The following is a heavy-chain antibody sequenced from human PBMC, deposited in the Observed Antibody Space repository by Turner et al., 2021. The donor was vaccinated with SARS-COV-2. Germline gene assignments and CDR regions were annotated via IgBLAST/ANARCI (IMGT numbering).Heavy chain of an antibody. CDR1: GFTFDDYA. D-gene: IGHD6-13*01. V-gene: IGHV3-53*04. CDR3: ASSSGYSGSWYLKH. CDR2: IYSGGST. Sequence: EVQLVESGGGLVQPGRSLRLSCAASGFTFDDYAMHWVRQAPGKGLEWVSVIYSGGSTYYADSVKGRFTISRHNSKNTLYLQMNSLRAEDTAVYYCASSSGYSGSWYLKHWGQGTLVTVSS. J-gene: IGHJ4*02.